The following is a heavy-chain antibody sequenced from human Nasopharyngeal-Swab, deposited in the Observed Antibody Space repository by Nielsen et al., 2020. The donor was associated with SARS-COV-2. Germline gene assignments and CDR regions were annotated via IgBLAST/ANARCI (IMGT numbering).Heavy chain of an antibody. J-gene: IGHJ5*02. V-gene: IGHV4-34*01. Sequence: SETLSLTCAVYGGSFSGYYWSWIRQPPGKGLEWTGEINHSGSTNYNPSLKSRVTISVDTSKNQFSLKLRFVTAADTAVYYCARVIGRSTAGKNLPNWFDPWGQGTLVTVS. CDR2: INHSGST. CDR1: GGSFSGYY. CDR3: ARVIGRSTAGKNLPNWFDP. D-gene: IGHD6-13*01.